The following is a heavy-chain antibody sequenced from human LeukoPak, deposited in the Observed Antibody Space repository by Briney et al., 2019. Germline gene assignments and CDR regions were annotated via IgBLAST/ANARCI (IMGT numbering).Heavy chain of an antibody. CDR2: ISGSGGST. D-gene: IGHD5-12*01. Sequence: GGSLRLSCAASGFTFSSYAMSWVRQAPGKGLEWVSAISGSGGSTYYADSVKGRFTISRDNSKNTMYLQMNSLRADDTAVYYCAKGGRYSALYFDYWGQGTLVTVSS. CDR3: AKGGRYSALYFDY. V-gene: IGHV3-23*01. J-gene: IGHJ4*02. CDR1: GFTFSSYA.